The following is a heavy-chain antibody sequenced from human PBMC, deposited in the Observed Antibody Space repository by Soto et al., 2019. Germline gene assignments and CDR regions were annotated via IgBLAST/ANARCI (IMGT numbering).Heavy chain of an antibody. V-gene: IGHV1-46*01. CDR3: ARLLTSKRFFDY. J-gene: IGHJ4*02. Sequence: GASVKVSCKASGYTFTSYGISWVRQAPGQGLEWMGIINPSGGSTSYAQKFQGRVTMTRDTSTSTVYMELSSLRSEDTAVYYCARLLTSKRFFDYWGQGTLVTVSS. CDR1: GYTFTSYG. D-gene: IGHD3-3*01. CDR2: INPSGGST.